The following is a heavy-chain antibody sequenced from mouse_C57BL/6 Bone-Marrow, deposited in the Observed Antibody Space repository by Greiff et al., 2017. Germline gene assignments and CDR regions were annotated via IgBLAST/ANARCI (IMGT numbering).Heavy chain of an antibody. J-gene: IGHJ3*01. CDR2: ISSGGDYI. D-gene: IGHD4-1*01. V-gene: IGHV5S21*01. CDR3: TGLPNTGWVAY. Sequence: EVKLVESGEGLVKPGGSLKLSCAASGFTFSSYAMSWVRQTPEKRLEWVAYISSGGDYIYYADTVKGRFTISRDNARNTLYLQMSSLKSEDTSMYYCTGLPNTGWVAYWGQGTLVTVSA. CDR1: GFTFSSYA.